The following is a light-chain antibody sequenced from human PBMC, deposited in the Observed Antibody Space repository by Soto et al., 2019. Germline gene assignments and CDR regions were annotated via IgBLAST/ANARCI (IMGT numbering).Light chain of an antibody. J-gene: IGKJ1*01. CDR1: QSFSSW. Sequence: DIQMTQSPSTLSACVGDRVTITCRASQSFSSWMAWYQQKPGKAPKLLIYDASSLESGVPSRFSGSGSGTEFTLTIRSLQPDYYESHACRQYNSYPLTFRQGTKVEIK. CDR2: DAS. CDR3: RQYNSYPLT. V-gene: IGKV1-5*01.